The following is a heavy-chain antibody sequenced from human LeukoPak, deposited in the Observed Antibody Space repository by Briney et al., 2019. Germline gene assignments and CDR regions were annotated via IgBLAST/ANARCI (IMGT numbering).Heavy chain of an antibody. CDR3: ARGVPLAFYCSSTSCYYFDY. Sequence: GGSLRLSCAASGFTFSIYSMNWVRQARGKGLEWVSSISSSSSYIYYADSVKGRFTISRDNAKNSLYLQMNSLRAEDTAVYYCARGVPLAFYCSSTSCYYFDYWGQGTLVTVSS. D-gene: IGHD2-2*01. CDR1: GFTFSIYS. V-gene: IGHV3-21*01. CDR2: ISSSSSYI. J-gene: IGHJ4*02.